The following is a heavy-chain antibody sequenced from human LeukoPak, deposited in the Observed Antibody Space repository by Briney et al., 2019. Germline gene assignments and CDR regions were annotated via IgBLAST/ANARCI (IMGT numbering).Heavy chain of an antibody. CDR3: ARDLRYFDWSPLDY. J-gene: IGHJ4*02. CDR2: INPNTGGT. Sequence: GASVKVSCKASGYTFTGYYMHWVRQAPGQGLEWMGWINPNTGGTNYAQRFQGRVTMTRDTPISTAYMELSRLKSDDTAVYYCARDLRYFDWSPLDYWGQGTLVTVSS. D-gene: IGHD3-9*01. V-gene: IGHV1-2*02. CDR1: GYTFTGYY.